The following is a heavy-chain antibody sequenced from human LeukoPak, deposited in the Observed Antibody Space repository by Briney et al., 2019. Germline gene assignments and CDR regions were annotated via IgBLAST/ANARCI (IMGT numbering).Heavy chain of an antibody. Sequence: PGGSLRLSCAASGFTFSSYGMHWVRQAPGKGLEWVAVIWYDGSNKYYADSVKGRFTISRDNSKNTLYLQMNSLRAEDTAVYHCARDMLGWVPGIAVAGAFDYWGQGTLVTVSS. J-gene: IGHJ4*02. CDR1: GFTFSSYG. D-gene: IGHD6-19*01. CDR2: IWYDGSNK. V-gene: IGHV3-33*01. CDR3: ARDMLGWVPGIAVAGAFDY.